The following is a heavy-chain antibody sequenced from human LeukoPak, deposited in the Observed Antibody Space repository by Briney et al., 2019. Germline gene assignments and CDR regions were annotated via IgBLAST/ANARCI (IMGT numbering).Heavy chain of an antibody. CDR3: ARRQGCSSNSCPPDY. CDR1: GYSFTTYW. Sequence: KPGESLTLSCRGSGYSFTTYWIGWVRQMPGKGLEWMGIIYPGDSDTRYTPSFQGQVTMSADKSINTAYLQWSSLKASDTAIYYCARRQGCSSNSCPPDYWAQETLVTVSS. D-gene: IGHD2-2*01. J-gene: IGHJ4*02. CDR2: IYPGDSDT. V-gene: IGHV5-51*01.